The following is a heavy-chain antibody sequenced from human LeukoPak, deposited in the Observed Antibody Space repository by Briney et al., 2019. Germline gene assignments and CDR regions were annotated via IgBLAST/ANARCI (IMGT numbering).Heavy chain of an antibody. CDR2: ISSSSSYI. CDR3: ARVSTIVARGAYYFDY. V-gene: IGHV3-21*01. CDR1: GFTFSSYS. J-gene: IGHJ4*02. D-gene: IGHD6-6*01. Sequence: GGSLRLSCAASGFTFSSYSMNWVRQAPGKGLEWVSSISSSSSYIYYADSVKGRFTISRDNAKNSLYLQMNSLRAEDTAVYYCARVSTIVARGAYYFDYWGQGTLVTVSS.